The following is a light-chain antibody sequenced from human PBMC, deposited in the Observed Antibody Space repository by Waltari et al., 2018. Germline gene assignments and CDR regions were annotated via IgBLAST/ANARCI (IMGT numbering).Light chain of an antibody. CDR3: MEGLQSVT. CDR1: QSLLHTNGYNY. CDR2: LGS. J-gene: IGKJ5*01. V-gene: IGKV2-28*01. Sequence: DIVLTQSPLSLPVTPGEPASISCRSSQSLLHTNGYNYLDWYLQKPGQSPQLLIYLGSYRDSGVPERFSGSGSGTAFTLNISRVEAEDAGVYYCMEGLQSVTFGQGTRLEIK.